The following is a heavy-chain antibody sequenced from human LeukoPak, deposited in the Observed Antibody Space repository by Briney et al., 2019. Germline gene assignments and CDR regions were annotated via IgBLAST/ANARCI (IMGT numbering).Heavy chain of an antibody. Sequence: SETLSLTCTVSGGSISSYYWSWIRQPPGKVREWFGYIYYSGSTNYNPSLKSRVTISVDTSKNQFSLKLSSVTAADTAVYYCASYCSGGSCYRPEAFDIWGQGTMVTVSS. J-gene: IGHJ3*02. V-gene: IGHV4-59*01. CDR1: GGSISSYY. CDR3: ASYCSGGSCYRPEAFDI. CDR2: IYYSGST. D-gene: IGHD2-15*01.